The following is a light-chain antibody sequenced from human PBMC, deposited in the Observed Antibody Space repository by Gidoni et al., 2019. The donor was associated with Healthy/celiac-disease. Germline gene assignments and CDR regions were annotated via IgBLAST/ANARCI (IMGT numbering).Light chain of an antibody. CDR2: EVS. J-gene: IGLJ2*01. CDR3: SSYTSSSTLAV. CDR1: SSDVGGYNY. Sequence: QSALTQPASVSGSPGQSITISGTGTSSDVGGYNYVSWYQQHPGKAPKLMIYEVSNRPSGVSNRFSGSKSGNTASLTISGLQAEDEADYYCSSYTSSSTLAVFGGGTKLTVL. V-gene: IGLV2-14*01.